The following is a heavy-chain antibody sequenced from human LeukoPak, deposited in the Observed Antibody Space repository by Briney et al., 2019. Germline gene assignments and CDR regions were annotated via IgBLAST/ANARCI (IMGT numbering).Heavy chain of an antibody. J-gene: IGHJ4*02. D-gene: IGHD6-19*01. V-gene: IGHV3-7*01. CDR2: IKEDGSQD. Sequence: GGSLRLSCAASGFRFFNHWMSWVRQAPGKGLEWVATIKEDGSQDDYVDSVKGRFTISRDTARSSLYLQMNSQRVEDTAVYYCARGREITVSGTDYFDYWGQGTLVTVSS. CDR1: GFRFFNHW. CDR3: ARGREITVSGTDYFDY.